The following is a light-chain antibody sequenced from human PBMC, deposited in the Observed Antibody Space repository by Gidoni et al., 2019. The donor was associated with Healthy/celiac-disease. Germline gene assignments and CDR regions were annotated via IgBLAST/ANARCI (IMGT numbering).Light chain of an antibody. Sequence: QSVSSSYLAWYQQKPGQAPRLLIYGASSRATGIPDRFSGSGSGTDFTLTISRLEPEDFAVYYCQQYGSSPRTFGQGTKVEIK. CDR3: QQYGSSPRT. CDR1: QSVSSSY. V-gene: IGKV3-20*01. J-gene: IGKJ1*01. CDR2: GAS.